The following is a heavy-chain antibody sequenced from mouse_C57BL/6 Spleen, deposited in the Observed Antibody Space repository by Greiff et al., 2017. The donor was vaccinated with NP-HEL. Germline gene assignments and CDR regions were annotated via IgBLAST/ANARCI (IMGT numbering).Heavy chain of an antibody. CDR2: IYPGDGDT. V-gene: IGHV1-82*01. CDR1: GYAFSSSW. J-gene: IGHJ1*03. D-gene: IGHD2-5*01. Sequence: QVQLQQSGPELVKPGASVKISCKASGYAFSSSWMNWVKQRPGKGLEWIGRIYPGDGDTNYNGKFKGKATLTADKSSSTAYMQLSSLTSEDSAVYFCALYSKGYFDVWGTGTTVTVSS. CDR3: ALYSKGYFDV.